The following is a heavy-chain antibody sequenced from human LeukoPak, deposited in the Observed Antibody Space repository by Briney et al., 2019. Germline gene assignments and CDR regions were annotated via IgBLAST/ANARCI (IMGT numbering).Heavy chain of an antibody. CDR1: GGSISSYF. J-gene: IGHJ3*02. CDR3: ARHPRVKRLVATRLGAFDI. V-gene: IGHV4-59*01. Sequence: PSETLSLTCTVSGGSISSYFWNWIRQPPGKGLEWIGYIHDSATTNYNPSLKSRVTISVDTSKNQFSLKLSSVTAADTAVYYCARHPRVKRLVATRLGAFDIWGQGTMVTVSS. D-gene: IGHD5-12*01. CDR2: IHDSATT.